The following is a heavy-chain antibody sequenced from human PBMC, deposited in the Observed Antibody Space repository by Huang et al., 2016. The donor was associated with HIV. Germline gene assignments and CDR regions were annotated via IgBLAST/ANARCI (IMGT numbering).Heavy chain of an antibody. Sequence: EVQLLESGGGLVQPGGSLRLSCAASIFTFSTSAMSWVRQAPGQGLEWVSGISGSGSSTYYADSVKGRFTISRDNSRNTLYLQMKSLRVEDTAIYYCAKGSERSLTGPKYQYYFDYWGQGTLVTVSS. CDR2: ISGSGSST. CDR1: IFTFSTSA. D-gene: IGHD3-3*01. CDR3: AKGSERSLTGPKYQYYFDY. J-gene: IGHJ4*02. V-gene: IGHV3-23*01.